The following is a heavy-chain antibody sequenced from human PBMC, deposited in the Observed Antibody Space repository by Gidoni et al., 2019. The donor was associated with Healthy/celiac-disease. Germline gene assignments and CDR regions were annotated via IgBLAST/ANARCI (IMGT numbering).Heavy chain of an antibody. V-gene: IGHV1-46*01. CDR2: INPSGGST. CDR1: GYTFTSYY. D-gene: IGHD4-17*01. CDR3: ARDRGAADYGGNSEVSQIFDY. Sequence: QVQLVQSGAEVKKPGASVKVSCKASGYTFTSYYMHWVRQAPGQGLEWMGIINPSGGSTSYAQKFQGRVTMTRDTSTSTVYMELSSLRSEDTAVYYCARDRGAADYGGNSEVSQIFDYWGQGTLVTVSS. J-gene: IGHJ4*02.